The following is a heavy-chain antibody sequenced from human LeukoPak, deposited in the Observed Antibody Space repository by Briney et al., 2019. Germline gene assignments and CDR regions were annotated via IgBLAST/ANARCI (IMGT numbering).Heavy chain of an antibody. J-gene: IGHJ6*04. CDR3: ATTDILTGYYYYYYGMDV. CDR1: GYSFTSYW. Sequence: GESLKTSCKGSGYSFTSYWISWVRQMPGKGLEWMGRIDPSDSYTNYSPSFQGHVTISADKSISTAYLQWSSLKASDTAMYYCATTDILTGYYYYYYGMDVWGKGTTVTVSS. D-gene: IGHD3-9*01. CDR2: IDPSDSYT. V-gene: IGHV5-10-1*01.